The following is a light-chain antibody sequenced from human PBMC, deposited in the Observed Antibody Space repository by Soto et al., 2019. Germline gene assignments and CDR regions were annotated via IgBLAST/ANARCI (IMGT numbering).Light chain of an antibody. V-gene: IGKV3-15*01. CDR3: QQYSNWPPIT. CDR1: QSVSSK. J-gene: IGKJ5*01. Sequence: EIKMAQSPDTLSVSPGERATLSCRASQSVSSKLAWYQQKPGQAPRLLIYDTSTRATGIPARFSGSGSGTEFTLTLSSLQSEDFAVYYCQQYSNWPPITFGQGTRLEIK. CDR2: DTS.